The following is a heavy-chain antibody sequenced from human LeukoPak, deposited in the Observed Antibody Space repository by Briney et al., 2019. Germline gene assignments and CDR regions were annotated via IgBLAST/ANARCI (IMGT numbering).Heavy chain of an antibody. CDR2: IYYSGST. V-gene: IGHV4-39*07. CDR3: ASLSSNYYGSETR. D-gene: IGHD3-10*01. J-gene: IGHJ4*02. Sequence: SETLSLTCTVSGGSINSGDYYWVWIRQPPGKGLEWIGSIYYSGSTSYNPSLKSRVTISVDTSKNQFSLKLSSVTAADTAVYYCASLSSNYYGSETRWGQGTLVTVSS. CDR1: GGSINSGDYY.